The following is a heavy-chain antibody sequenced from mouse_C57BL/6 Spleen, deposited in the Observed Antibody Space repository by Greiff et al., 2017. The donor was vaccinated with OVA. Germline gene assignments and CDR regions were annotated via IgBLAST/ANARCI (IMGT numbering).Heavy chain of an antibody. J-gene: IGHJ3*01. D-gene: IGHD2-3*01. CDR1: GYSITSGYY. CDR3: ARGKGYYYAWFAY. CDR2: ISYDGSN. Sequence: EVQLVESGPGLVKPSQSLSLTCSVTGYSITSGYYWYWIRQFPGNKLEWMGYISYDGSNNYNPSLKNRISITRDTSKNQYFLKLNSVTTEDTATYYCARGKGYYYAWFAYWGQGTLVTVSA. V-gene: IGHV3-6*01.